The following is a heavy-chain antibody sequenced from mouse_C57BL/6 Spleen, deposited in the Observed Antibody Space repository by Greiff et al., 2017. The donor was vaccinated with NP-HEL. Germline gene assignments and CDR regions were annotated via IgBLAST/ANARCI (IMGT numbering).Heavy chain of an antibody. V-gene: IGHV5-17*01. CDR1: GFTFSDYG. CDR2: ISSGSSTI. Sequence: EVKLMESGGGLVKPGGSLKLSCAASGFTFSDYGMHWVRQAPEKGLEWVAYISSGSSTIYYADTVKGRFTISRDNAKNTLFLQMTSLRSEDTAMYYCARDYDYDVGYFDYWGQGTTLTVSS. CDR3: ARDYDYDVGYFDY. D-gene: IGHD2-4*01. J-gene: IGHJ2*01.